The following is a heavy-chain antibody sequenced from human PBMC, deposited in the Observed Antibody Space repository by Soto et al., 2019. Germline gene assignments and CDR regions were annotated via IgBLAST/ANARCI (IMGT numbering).Heavy chain of an antibody. Sequence: GGSLRLSCAASGFTFSSYSMNWVRQAPGKGLEWLSSISSSSGTIYYADSVKGRFAISRDNAKNSLYLQLNSLGVEDTAVYYCARSGFPLGYCSGGNCYWGQGTLVTVSS. CDR2: ISSSSGTI. CDR3: ARSGFPLGYCSGGNCY. CDR1: GFTFSSYS. D-gene: IGHD2-15*01. V-gene: IGHV3-48*01. J-gene: IGHJ4*02.